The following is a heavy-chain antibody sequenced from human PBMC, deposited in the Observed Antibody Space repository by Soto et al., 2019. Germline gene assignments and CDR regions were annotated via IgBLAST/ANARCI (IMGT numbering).Heavy chain of an antibody. CDR1: GGSVSSGTYY. V-gene: IGHV4-61*01. Sequence: ETLSLTCVVSGGSVSSGTYYWTWIRQPPGKGLEWIGYISNSGSTNYNPSLKSRVTISADTSKNQFSLKLNSVTAADTAVYYCATRNSGGNWLDPWGQGTLVTVSS. CDR3: ATRNSGGNWLDP. J-gene: IGHJ5*02. CDR2: ISNSGST. D-gene: IGHD2-15*01.